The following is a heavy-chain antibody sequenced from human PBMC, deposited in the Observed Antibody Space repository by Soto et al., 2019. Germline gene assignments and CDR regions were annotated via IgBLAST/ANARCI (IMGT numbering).Heavy chain of an antibody. V-gene: IGHV1-69*13. CDR3: ARYYYDSSGYYYRFDY. CDR2: IIPIFGTA. Sequence: SVKVSCKASGGTFSSYAISWVRQAPGQGLEWMGGIIPIFGTANYAQKFQGRVTITADESTSTAYMELSSLRSEDTAVYYCARYYYDSSGYYYRFDYWGQGTLVTVSS. CDR1: GGTFSSYA. D-gene: IGHD3-22*01. J-gene: IGHJ4*02.